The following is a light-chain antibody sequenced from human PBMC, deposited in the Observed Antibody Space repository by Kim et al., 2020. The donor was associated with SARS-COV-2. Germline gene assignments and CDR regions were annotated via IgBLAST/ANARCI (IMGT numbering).Light chain of an antibody. CDR3: NSRDSSGNHLV. CDR1: SLRSYY. V-gene: IGLV3-19*01. J-gene: IGLJ2*01. CDR2: GKN. Sequence: LGQTVRITCKGDSLRSYYASWYQQTPGQAPVLVIYGKNNRPSGIPDRFSGSSSVNTASLTITGAQAEDEADYYCNSRDSSGNHLVFGGGTQLTVL.